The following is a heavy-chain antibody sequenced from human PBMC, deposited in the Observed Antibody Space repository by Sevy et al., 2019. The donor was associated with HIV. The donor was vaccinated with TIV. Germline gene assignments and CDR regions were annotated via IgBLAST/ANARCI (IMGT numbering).Heavy chain of an antibody. J-gene: IGHJ4*02. Sequence: SETLSLTCAVSGGSFSGYFWNWIRQSPGKGLEWIGEINHTGSLKYNPSLKRRVTISVDASKSQLSLLLRSVTAADTAVYYGARGRQAYVVEVASTVPFDYWGRGTLVTVSS. V-gene: IGHV4-34*01. CDR1: GGSFSGYF. D-gene: IGHD2-2*01. CDR3: ARGRQAYVVEVASTVPFDY. CDR2: INHTGSL.